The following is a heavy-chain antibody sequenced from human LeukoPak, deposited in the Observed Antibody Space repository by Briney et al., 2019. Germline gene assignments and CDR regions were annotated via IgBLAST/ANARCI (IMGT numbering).Heavy chain of an antibody. J-gene: IGHJ4*02. CDR3: TTRWGMLQPLKN. CDR1: GYTFTSYD. CDR2: MNPNSGNT. D-gene: IGHD2-8*02. Sequence: GASVKVSCKASGYTFTSYDINWVRQATGQGLEWMGWMNPNSGNTGYAQKFQGRVTMTEDTSTDTAYMELSGLRSEDTATYYCTTRWGMLQPLKNWGQGTLVTVSS. V-gene: IGHV1-8*01.